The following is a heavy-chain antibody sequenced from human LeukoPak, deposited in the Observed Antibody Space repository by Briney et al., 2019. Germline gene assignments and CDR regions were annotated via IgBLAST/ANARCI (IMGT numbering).Heavy chain of an antibody. J-gene: IGHJ4*02. CDR2: IIPIFGTA. CDR3: TRDLGDVPASFFDY. Sequence: GASVKVSCKASGGTFSSYAISWVRQAPGQGLEWMGGIIPIFGTANYAQKFQGRVTMTTDTSTSTAYMEVRSLRSDDTAVYYCTRDLGDVPASFFDYWGQGALVTVSS. CDR1: GGTFSSYA. V-gene: IGHV1-69*05. D-gene: IGHD2-2*01.